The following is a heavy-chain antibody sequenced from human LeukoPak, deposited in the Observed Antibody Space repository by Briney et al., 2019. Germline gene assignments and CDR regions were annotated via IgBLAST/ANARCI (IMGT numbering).Heavy chain of an antibody. D-gene: IGHD4-17*01. Sequence: GGSLILSCVASGFTFSSYAMSWVRQAPGKGLEWVSGISGSGGSTYYADSVKGRFTISRDNSKNTLFLQMNSLRAEDTAVYYCARDPDYGDERSFDYWGQGTLVTVSS. CDR3: ARDPDYGDERSFDY. J-gene: IGHJ4*02. V-gene: IGHV3-23*01. CDR1: GFTFSSYA. CDR2: ISGSGGST.